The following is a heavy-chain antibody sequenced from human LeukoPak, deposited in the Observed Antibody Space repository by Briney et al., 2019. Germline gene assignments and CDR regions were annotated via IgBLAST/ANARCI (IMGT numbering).Heavy chain of an antibody. D-gene: IGHD6-19*01. V-gene: IGHV3-7*03. CDR3: ARDREGDSSGWYSGGAFDI. Sequence: GGSLRLSCVASGFTFSSFWMSWVRQAPGKGLEWVANINQDGSEKYYVDSVKGRFTISRDNAKNSLYLQMNSLRAEDTAVYYCARDREGDSSGWYSGGAFDIWGQGTMVTVSS. CDR2: INQDGSEK. CDR1: GFTFSSFW. J-gene: IGHJ3*02.